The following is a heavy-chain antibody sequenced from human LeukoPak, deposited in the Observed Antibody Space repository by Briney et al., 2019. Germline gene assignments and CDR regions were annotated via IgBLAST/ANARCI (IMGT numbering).Heavy chain of an antibody. V-gene: IGHV4-39*07. CDR3: ARGGYYDSSGYNTFDY. CDR2: IYYSGST. J-gene: IGHJ4*02. CDR1: GGSISSSSYY. Sequence: SETLSLTCTVSGGSISSSSYYWGWIRQPPGKGLEWIGSIYYSGSTYYNPSLKSRVTISVDTSKNQFSLKLSSVTAADTAVYYCARGGYYDSSGYNTFDYWGQGTLVTVSS. D-gene: IGHD3-22*01.